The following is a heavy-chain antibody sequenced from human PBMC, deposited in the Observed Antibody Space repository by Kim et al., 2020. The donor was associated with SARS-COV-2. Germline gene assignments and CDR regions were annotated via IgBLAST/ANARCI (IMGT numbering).Heavy chain of an antibody. CDR3: AKDPRGFGELLLDY. V-gene: IGHV3-30*18. J-gene: IGHJ4*02. D-gene: IGHD3-10*01. CDR1: GFTFSSYG. CDR2: ISYDGSNK. Sequence: GGSLRLSCAASGFTFSSYGMHWVRQAPGKGLEWVAVISYDGSNKYYADSVKGRFTISRDNSKNTLYLQMNSLRAEDTAVYYCAKDPRGFGELLLDYWGQGTLVTVSS.